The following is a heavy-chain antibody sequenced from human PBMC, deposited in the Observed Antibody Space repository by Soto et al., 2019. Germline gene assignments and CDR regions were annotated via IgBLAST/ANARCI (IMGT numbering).Heavy chain of an antibody. Sequence: GXSLILSCAASGFTFSSYAMSCVRQAPFKGREWVSAISGSGGSTYYADSVKGRFTISRDNSKNTLYLQMNSLRAEDTAVYYCAKDEGYDQTYYYYYYGMDVWGQGTTVTVS. CDR1: GFTFSSYA. V-gene: IGHV3-23*01. J-gene: IGHJ6*02. CDR3: AKDEGYDQTYYYYYYGMDV. CDR2: ISGSGGST. D-gene: IGHD5-12*01.